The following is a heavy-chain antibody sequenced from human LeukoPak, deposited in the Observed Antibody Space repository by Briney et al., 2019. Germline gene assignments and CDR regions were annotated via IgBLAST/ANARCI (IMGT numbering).Heavy chain of an antibody. V-gene: IGHV1-18*01. CDR1: GYTFTSYG. CDR3: ARDLDSSWTGYFQP. D-gene: IGHD6-13*01. CDR2: ISAYNGNT. Sequence: GASVKVSCKASGYTFTSYGISWVRQAPGQGLEWMGWISAYNGNTNYAQKFQGRVTMTWDTSITTAYMELSSLTSDDTAVYYCARDLDSSWTGYFQPWGQGTLVTVSS. J-gene: IGHJ1*01.